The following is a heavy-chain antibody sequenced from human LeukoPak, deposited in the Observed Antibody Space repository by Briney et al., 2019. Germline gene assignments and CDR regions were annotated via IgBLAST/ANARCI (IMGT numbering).Heavy chain of an antibody. V-gene: IGHV3-30*02. J-gene: IGHJ4*02. CDR2: IRYDGSNK. D-gene: IGHD3-22*01. Sequence: GGSLRLSCAASGFTFSSYGMHWVRQAPGKGLEWVAFIRYDGSNKYYADSVKGRFTISRDNSKNTLYLQMNSLRAEDTAVYCCATEMYYDSSAQTFDYWGQGTLVTVSS. CDR3: ATEMYYDSSAQTFDY. CDR1: GFTFSSYG.